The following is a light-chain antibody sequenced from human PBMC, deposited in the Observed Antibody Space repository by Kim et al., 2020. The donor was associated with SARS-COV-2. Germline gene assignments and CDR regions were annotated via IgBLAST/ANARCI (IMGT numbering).Light chain of an antibody. CDR2: ANT. CDR1: SSNIGSGYD. CDR3: QSHDSSLSGSV. J-gene: IGLJ1*01. V-gene: IGLV1-40*01. Sequence: RVTISCTGSSSNIGSGYDVHWSQQLPGTAPKLLIYANTNRPSGIPDRFSGSKSGTSASLAITGLQAEDEADYYCQSHDSSLSGSVFGTGTKVTVL.